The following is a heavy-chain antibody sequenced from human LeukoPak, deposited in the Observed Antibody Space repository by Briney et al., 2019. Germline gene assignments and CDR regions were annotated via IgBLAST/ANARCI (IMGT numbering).Heavy chain of an antibody. J-gene: IGHJ4*02. CDR1: GFTFSDYA. CDR2: ISGSGLMT. D-gene: IGHD2-15*01. CDR3: AKSGLNRFDY. Sequence: PGGSLRLSCAASGFTFSDYAMTWVRQAPGKGLEWVATISGSGLMTYYADSVKGRFTVSGDNSKNTLYLQMNSLGAEDTAVYYCAKSGLNRFDYWGQGTLVTVSS. V-gene: IGHV3-23*01.